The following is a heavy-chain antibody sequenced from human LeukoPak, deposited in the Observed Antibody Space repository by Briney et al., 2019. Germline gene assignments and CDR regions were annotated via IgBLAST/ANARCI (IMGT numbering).Heavy chain of an antibody. V-gene: IGHV3-30-3*01. Sequence: GGSLRLSCAASGFTFSSYAMHWVRQAPGKGLEWVAVISYDGSNKYYADSVKGRFTISRDNSKNALYLQMNSLRAEDTAVYYCASISYGDYEHWGQGTLVTVSS. D-gene: IGHD4-17*01. CDR2: ISYDGSNK. CDR3: ASISYGDYEH. CDR1: GFTFSSYA. J-gene: IGHJ1*01.